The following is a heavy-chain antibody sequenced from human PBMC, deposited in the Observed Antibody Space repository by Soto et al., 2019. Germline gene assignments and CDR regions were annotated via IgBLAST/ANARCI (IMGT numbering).Heavy chain of an antibody. D-gene: IGHD3-16*01. CDR2: IYHSGSF. Sequence: SETLSLTCTVSGGSISSSSYYWGWIRQPPGKGLEWIGYIYHSGSFYYTPSLKGRAIISADTSKNQFSLKLSSVTAADTAVYYCARVTFWAFLDYWGQGTLVTVSS. CDR3: ARVTFWAFLDY. V-gene: IGHV4-39*07. J-gene: IGHJ4*02. CDR1: GGSISSSSYY.